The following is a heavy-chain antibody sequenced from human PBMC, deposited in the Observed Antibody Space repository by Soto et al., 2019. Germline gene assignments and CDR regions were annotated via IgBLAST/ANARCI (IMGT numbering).Heavy chain of an antibody. Sequence: QVQLVQSGAEVKKPGSSVKVSCKASGGTFSSYAISWVRQAPGQGLEWMGGIIPNFGTANYAQKFQGRVTITADESTSTAYMELSSLRSEDTAVYYCARETIMITFEGVIVHDAFDIWGQGTMVTVSS. J-gene: IGHJ3*02. CDR2: IIPNFGTA. D-gene: IGHD3-16*02. CDR1: GGTFSSYA. V-gene: IGHV1-69*01. CDR3: ARETIMITFEGVIVHDAFDI.